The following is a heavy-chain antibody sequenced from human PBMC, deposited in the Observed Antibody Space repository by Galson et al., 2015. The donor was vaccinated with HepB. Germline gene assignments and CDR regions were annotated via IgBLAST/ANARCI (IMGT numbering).Heavy chain of an antibody. V-gene: IGHV5-51*01. J-gene: IGHJ6*02. CDR2: IYPGDSDT. Sequence: QSGAEVKKPGESLKISCKGSGYSFTSYWIGWVRQMPGKGLEWMGIIYPGDSDTRYSPSFQGQVTISADKSISTAYLQWSSLKASDTAMYYCARVVDTAMVPPPSYYYYGMDVWGQGTTVTVSS. CDR3: ARVVDTAMVPPPSYYYYGMDV. D-gene: IGHD5-18*01. CDR1: GYSFTSYW.